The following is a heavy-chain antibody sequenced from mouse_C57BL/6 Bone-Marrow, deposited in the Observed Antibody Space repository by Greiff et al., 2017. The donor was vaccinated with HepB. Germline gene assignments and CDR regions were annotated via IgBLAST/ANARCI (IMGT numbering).Heavy chain of an antibody. J-gene: IGHJ4*01. D-gene: IGHD2-3*01. CDR1: GFTFTDYY. CDR2: IRNKANGYTT. CDR3: ARYPGYFYAMDY. Sequence: EVKVEESGGGLVQPGGSLSLSCAASGFTFTDYYMSWVRQPPGKALEWLGFIRNKANGYTTEYSASVKGRFTISSDNSQRILYLQMNALRAEDSATAYCARYPGYFYAMDYWGQGTSFTVSS. V-gene: IGHV7-3*01.